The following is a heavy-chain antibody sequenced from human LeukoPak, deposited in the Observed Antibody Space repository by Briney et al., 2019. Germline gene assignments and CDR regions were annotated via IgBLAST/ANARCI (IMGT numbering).Heavy chain of an antibody. CDR3: ARQRVNKWNNLWSFDY. CDR2: IHNSGST. V-gene: IGHV4-39*01. D-gene: IGHD1/OR15-1a*01. Sequence: SQTLSLTCTVSGGSITSALYYWGWIRQPPGKGLVWLATIHNSGSTYYNPSLKSRVTISLDTSKNQFSLKLSSMTAADTAVYYCARQRVNKWNNLWSFDYWGQGTLVTVSS. J-gene: IGHJ4*02. CDR1: GGSITSALYY.